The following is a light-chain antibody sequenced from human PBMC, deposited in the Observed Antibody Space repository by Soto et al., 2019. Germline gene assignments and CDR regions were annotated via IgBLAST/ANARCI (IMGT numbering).Light chain of an antibody. CDR3: QQYGSSPET. CDR1: QSVTNNY. V-gene: IGKV3-20*01. J-gene: IGKJ2*01. Sequence: EIVLTQSPGTLSLSPGERATLSCRASQSVTNNYLAWYQQKPGQAPRLLIYGASSRATGIPDRFSGSGSETDFTLTISRLEPEDFAVYYCQQYGSSPETFGHGTKLEIK. CDR2: GAS.